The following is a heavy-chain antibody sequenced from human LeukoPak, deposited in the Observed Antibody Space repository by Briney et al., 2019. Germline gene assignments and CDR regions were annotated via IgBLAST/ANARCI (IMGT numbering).Heavy chain of an antibody. CDR3: AKGYIQLWWFDY. Sequence: GGALRLSCAASGFTFSTYAMSWVRQAPGKGLQGVSLISGSGDGAHYADSVKGRFTISRDNSKNTVYLQMTNLRAEDTAVYYCAKGYIQLWWFDYWGQGTLVTVSS. CDR2: ISGSGDGA. V-gene: IGHV3-23*01. CDR1: GFTFSTYA. J-gene: IGHJ4*02. D-gene: IGHD2-21*01.